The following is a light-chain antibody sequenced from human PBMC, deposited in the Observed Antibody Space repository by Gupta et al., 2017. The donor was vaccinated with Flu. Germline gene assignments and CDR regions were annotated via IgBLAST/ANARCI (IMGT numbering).Light chain of an antibody. V-gene: IGLV2-14*01. CDR3: SSFTSSSTLVV. J-gene: IGLJ2*01. CDR1: STDVGGYNL. CDR2: EVT. Sequence: ITISCTGTSTDVGGYNLVSWYQHHPGRAPKLMIFEVTNRPSGVSNRFSGYKSGNTASLTISGLQTEDEADYYCSSFTSSSTLVVFGGGTRLTVL.